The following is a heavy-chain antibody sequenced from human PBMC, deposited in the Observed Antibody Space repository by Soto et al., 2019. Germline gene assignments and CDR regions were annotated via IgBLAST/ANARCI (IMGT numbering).Heavy chain of an antibody. V-gene: IGHV1-69*13. CDR2: IIPIFGTA. J-gene: IGHJ6*02. D-gene: IGHD2-15*01. Sequence: SVKVSCKASGGTFSSYAISWVRQAPGQGLEWMGGIIPIFGTANYAQKFQGRVTITADESASTAYMELSSLRSEDTAVYYCASWQVPVVVAATLYGMDVWGQGTTVTVSS. CDR1: GGTFSSYA. CDR3: ASWQVPVVVAATLYGMDV.